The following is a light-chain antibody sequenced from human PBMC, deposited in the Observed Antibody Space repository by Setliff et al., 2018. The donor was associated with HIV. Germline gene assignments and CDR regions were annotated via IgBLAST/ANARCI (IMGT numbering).Light chain of an antibody. CDR2: EVS. V-gene: IGLV2-8*01. Sequence: QSALTQPPSASGSPGQSVTISCTGTSSDVGAYYSVSWYQQHPGKAPKLIIYEVSKRPSGVPDRFSGSESGNTASLIVSGLQTEDEADYYCSSYAGSNNYVFGTGTKV. CDR3: SSYAGSNNYV. J-gene: IGLJ1*01. CDR1: SSDVGAYYS.